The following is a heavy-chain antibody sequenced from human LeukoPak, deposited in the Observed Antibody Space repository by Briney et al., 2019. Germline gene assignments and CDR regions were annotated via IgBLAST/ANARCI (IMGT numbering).Heavy chain of an antibody. D-gene: IGHD6-19*01. CDR3: ARGPAQWLGIDY. V-gene: IGHV4-59*01. Sequence: SETLSLTCTVSGGSISSYYWSWIRQPPGKGLEWIGYIYYSGSTNHNPSLKSRVTISVDTSKNQFSLKLSSVTAADTAVYYCARGPAQWLGIDYWGQGTLVTVSS. J-gene: IGHJ4*02. CDR1: GGSISSYY. CDR2: IYYSGST.